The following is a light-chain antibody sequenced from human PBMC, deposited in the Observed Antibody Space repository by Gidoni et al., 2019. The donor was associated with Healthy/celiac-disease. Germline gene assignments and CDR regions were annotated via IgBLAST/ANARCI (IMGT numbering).Light chain of an antibody. V-gene: IGKV3-11*01. J-gene: IGKJ5*01. CDR1: QSVSSY. CDR2: DAS. CDR3: QQRSNWPIT. Sequence: EIVLTQSPATLSLSPGESATLSCRASQSVSSYLAWYQQKTGQAPSLLLYDASNRATGIPARFSGSGSGTDFTLTSSSLEPEDFAVYYCQQRSNWPITFGQGTRLEIK.